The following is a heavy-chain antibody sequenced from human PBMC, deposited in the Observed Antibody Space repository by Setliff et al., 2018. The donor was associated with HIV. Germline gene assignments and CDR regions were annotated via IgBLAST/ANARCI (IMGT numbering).Heavy chain of an antibody. CDR1: GESFSAYS. Sequence: SETLSLTCAVYGESFSAYSWTWIRQPPGKGLEWIGEINHSGSTTYNPSLRGRVTVSVDTSKNQFSLKLRSVTAADTAVYYCARGYGHIVEVIASDAFDIWGQGIMVTVSS. CDR3: ARGYGHIVEVIASDAFDI. D-gene: IGHD2-21*01. V-gene: IGHV4-34*01. CDR2: INHSGST. J-gene: IGHJ3*02.